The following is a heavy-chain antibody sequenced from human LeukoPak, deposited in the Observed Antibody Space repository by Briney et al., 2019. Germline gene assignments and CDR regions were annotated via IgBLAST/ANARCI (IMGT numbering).Heavy chain of an antibody. CDR1: GYAFASYW. V-gene: IGHV5-51*01. CDR3: ARQEYCSGGSCYTWFDP. Sequence: GESLKISCRVSGYAFASYWIGWVRQVPGKGLEWMGIIYPADSETKSSPSFQGQVTFSADKSINTAYLQWTSLKASDTAMYYCARQEYCSGGSCYTWFDPWGQGTLVTVSS. D-gene: IGHD2-15*01. J-gene: IGHJ5*02. CDR2: IYPADSET.